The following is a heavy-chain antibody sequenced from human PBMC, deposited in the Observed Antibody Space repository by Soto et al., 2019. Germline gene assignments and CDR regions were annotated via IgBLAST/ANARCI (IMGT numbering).Heavy chain of an antibody. CDR1: GGTFSSYA. Sequence: SVKVSCKASGGTFSSYAISWVRQAPGQGLEWMGGIIPIFGTANYAQKFQGRVTITADESTSTAYMELSSLRSEDTAVYYCARVPKVGGGYGSESFYYYYGMDVWGQGTTVTVSS. V-gene: IGHV1-69*13. J-gene: IGHJ6*02. CDR3: ARVPKVGGGYGSESFYYYYGMDV. CDR2: IIPIFGTA. D-gene: IGHD3-10*01.